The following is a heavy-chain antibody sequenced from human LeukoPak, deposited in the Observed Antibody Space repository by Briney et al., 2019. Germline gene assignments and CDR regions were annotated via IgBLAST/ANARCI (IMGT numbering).Heavy chain of an antibody. Sequence: GESLKISCKGSGYSFTNYWIGWVRQMPGKGLEWMGIIYPGDSDTTYGPSFQGQVAISADKSISTAYLQWSSLKASDTAMYYCVRRDGYCSSTSCYADYYYGMDVWGQGTTVTVSS. D-gene: IGHD2-2*01. CDR3: VRRDGYCSSTSCYADYYYGMDV. CDR1: GYSFTNYW. CDR2: IYPGDSDT. J-gene: IGHJ6*02. V-gene: IGHV5-51*01.